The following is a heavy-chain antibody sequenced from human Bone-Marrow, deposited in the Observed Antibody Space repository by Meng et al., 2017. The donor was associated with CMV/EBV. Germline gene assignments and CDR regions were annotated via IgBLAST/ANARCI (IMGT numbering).Heavy chain of an antibody. CDR3: AKDLERFLEWFLVSPYDY. D-gene: IGHD3-3*01. J-gene: IGHJ4*02. V-gene: IGHV3-30*02. CDR1: GFTFSSYG. CDR2: IRYDGSNK. Sequence: GGSLRLSCAASGFTFSSYGMHWVRQAPGKGLEWVAFIRYDGSNKYYADSVKGRFTISRDNSKNTLYLQMNSLRAEDTAVYYCAKDLERFLEWFLVSPYDYWGQGTLVTVSS.